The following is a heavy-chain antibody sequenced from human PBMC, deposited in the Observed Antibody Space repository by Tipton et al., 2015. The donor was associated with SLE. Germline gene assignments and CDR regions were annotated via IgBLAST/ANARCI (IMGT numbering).Heavy chain of an antibody. D-gene: IGHD4-17*01. CDR1: GGSISSHY. J-gene: IGHJ1*01. V-gene: IGHV4-59*11. CDR2: IYYSGST. Sequence: TLSLTCTASGGSISSHYWSWIRQPPGKGLEWIGYIYYSGSTNYNPSLKSRVTISVDTSKNQFSLKLSSVTAADTAVYYCARGAYGEYFQHWGQGTLVTVSS. CDR3: ARGAYGEYFQH.